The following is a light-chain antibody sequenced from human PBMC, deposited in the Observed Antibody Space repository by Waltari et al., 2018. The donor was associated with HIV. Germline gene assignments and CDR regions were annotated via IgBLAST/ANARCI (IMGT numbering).Light chain of an antibody. CDR2: EDT. Sequence: SYSLTQPPSVSVSPGQTARITCSGAAFPSICVYWYQQLPGQAPVVVIFEDTKRPSEIPERFSGSSSRTMATLTISGAQVEDEADYYCFSTDSSGDHRVFGGGTKLTVL. V-gene: IGLV3-10*01. J-gene: IGLJ2*01. CDR3: FSTDSSGDHRV. CDR1: AFPSIC.